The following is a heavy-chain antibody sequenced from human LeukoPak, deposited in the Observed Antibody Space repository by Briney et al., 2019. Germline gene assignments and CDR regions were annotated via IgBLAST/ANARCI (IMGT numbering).Heavy chain of an antibody. CDR3: AKPRSEYGSGRQDAFDI. Sequence: PEGSLRLSCAASGFTFSSYGVHWVRQAPGKGLEWVAFIRYDGSNKYYADSVKGRFTISRDNSKNTLYLQMNSLRAEDTAVYYCAKPRSEYGSGRQDAFDIWGQGTMVTVSS. CDR1: GFTFSSYG. CDR2: IRYDGSNK. J-gene: IGHJ3*02. V-gene: IGHV3-30*02. D-gene: IGHD3-10*01.